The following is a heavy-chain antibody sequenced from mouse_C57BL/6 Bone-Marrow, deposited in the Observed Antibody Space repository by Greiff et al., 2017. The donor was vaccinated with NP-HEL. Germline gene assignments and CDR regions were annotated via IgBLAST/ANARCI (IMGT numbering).Heavy chain of an antibody. CDR1: GFSFNTYA. J-gene: IGHJ3*01. CDR2: IRSKSNNYET. Sequence: EVMLVESGGGLVQPKGSLKLSCATSGFSFNTYAMNWVRQAPGKGLDWVARIRSKSNNYETYYADSVKDRFTISRDDSESMLYLQMNNLKTEDTAMYYCVRQDRLNLFAYWGQGTLVTVSA. CDR3: VRQDRLNLFAY. V-gene: IGHV10-1*01.